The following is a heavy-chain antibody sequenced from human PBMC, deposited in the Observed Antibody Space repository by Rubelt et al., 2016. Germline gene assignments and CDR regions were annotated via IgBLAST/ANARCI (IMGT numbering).Heavy chain of an antibody. J-gene: IGHJ5*02. D-gene: IGHD1-1*01. CDR2: VYHSGSA. Sequence: QLLLQESGPGLVKPSETLSLTCTVSGYPISSGYYWGWIRQPPGKGLEWIGSVYHSGSAYYKPSLKSRVTISVDTSKNQLSLTLTSVAAADRALYDCARGHDDKSSWFDPWGQGTLVTVSS. CDR3: ARGHDDKSSWFDP. V-gene: IGHV4-38-2*02. CDR1: GYPISSGYY.